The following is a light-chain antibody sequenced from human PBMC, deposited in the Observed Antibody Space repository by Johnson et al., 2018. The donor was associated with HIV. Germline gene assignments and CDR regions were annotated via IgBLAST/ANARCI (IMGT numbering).Light chain of an antibody. CDR1: SSNIGNNY. J-gene: IGLJ1*01. CDR3: GTWDSSLSAGV. Sequence: QSLLTQPPSVSAAPGQKVTISCSGSSSNIGNNYVSWYQQLPGTAPKLLIYENNKRPSGIPDRFSGSKSGTSATLAITGLPTGDEADYYCGTWDSSLSAGVFGTGTKVTVL. CDR2: ENN. V-gene: IGLV1-51*02.